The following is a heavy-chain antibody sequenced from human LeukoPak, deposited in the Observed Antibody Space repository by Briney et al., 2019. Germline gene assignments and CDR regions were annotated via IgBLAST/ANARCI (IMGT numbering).Heavy chain of an antibody. CDR3: ASNVGYCSSTSCPNSFDP. V-gene: IGHV1-2*02. Sequence: GASVKVSCKASGYTFTGYYMRWVRQAPGQGLEWMGWINPNSGGTNYAQKFQGRVTMTRDTSISTAYMELSRLRSDDTAVYYCASNVGYCSSTSCPNSFDPWGQGTLVTVSS. CDR2: INPNSGGT. CDR1: GYTFTGYY. D-gene: IGHD2-2*01. J-gene: IGHJ5*02.